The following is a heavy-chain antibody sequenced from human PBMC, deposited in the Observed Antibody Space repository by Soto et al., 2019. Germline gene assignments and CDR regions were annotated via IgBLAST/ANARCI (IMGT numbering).Heavy chain of an antibody. V-gene: IGHV3-30*18. CDR2: ISYDGSNK. CDR1: GFTFSSYG. Sequence: GGSLRLSCAASGFTFSSYGMHWVRQAPGKGLEWVAVISYDGSNKYYADSVKGRFTISRDNSKNTLYLQMNSLRAEDTAVYYCANSQRIMITFGGVIADYGMDVWGQGTTVTVSS. CDR3: ANSQRIMITFGGVIADYGMDV. J-gene: IGHJ6*02. D-gene: IGHD3-16*02.